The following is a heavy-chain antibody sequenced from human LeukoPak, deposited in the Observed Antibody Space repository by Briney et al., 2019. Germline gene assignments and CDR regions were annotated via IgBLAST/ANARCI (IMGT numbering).Heavy chain of an antibody. V-gene: IGHV1-69*05. J-gene: IGHJ4*02. CDR1: GGTFSSYA. Sequence: SVKVSCEASGGTFSSYAISWVRQAPGQGLEWMGRIIPIFGTANYAQKFQGRVTITTDESTNTAYMELSSLRSEDTAVYYCARALSDYGDYIFDYWGQGTLVTVSS. CDR3: ARALSDYGDYIFDY. CDR2: IIPIFGTA. D-gene: IGHD4-17*01.